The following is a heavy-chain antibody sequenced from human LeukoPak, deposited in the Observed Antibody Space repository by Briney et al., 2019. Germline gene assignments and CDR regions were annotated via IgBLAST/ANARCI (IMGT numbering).Heavy chain of an antibody. CDR2: INHSGST. CDR3: ARHVHYHDFSGFLA. J-gene: IGHJ5*02. D-gene: IGHD3-22*01. CDR1: GGSFSGYY. Sequence: ASETLSLTCAVYGGSFSGYYWSWIRQPPGKGLEWIGEINHSGSTNYNPSLKSRVTISVDTSKNQFSLKLTSMTAADTAVYYCARHVHYHDFSGFLAWGQGTLVTVSS. V-gene: IGHV4-34*01.